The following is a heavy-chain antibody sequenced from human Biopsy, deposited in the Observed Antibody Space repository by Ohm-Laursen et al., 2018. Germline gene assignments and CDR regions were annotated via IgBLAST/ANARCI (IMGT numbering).Heavy chain of an antibody. D-gene: IGHD6-6*01. CDR3: ARDSSRRAREGGMDV. J-gene: IGHJ6*02. CDR2: ISETSSHI. Sequence: SLRLSCAASGFSVSSYDMNWVRQAPGKGQEWISYISETSSHIYDADSVRGRFTVARDIAKNSLYLQLNSLRVEDTAVYYCARDSSRRAREGGMDVWGQGTTVTVSS. V-gene: IGHV3-21*01. CDR1: GFSVSSYD.